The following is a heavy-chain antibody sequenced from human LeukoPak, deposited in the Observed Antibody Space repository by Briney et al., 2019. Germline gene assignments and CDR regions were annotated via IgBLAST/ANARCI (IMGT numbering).Heavy chain of an antibody. V-gene: IGHV4-39*07. CDR1: GGSISSSSYY. D-gene: IGHD4-17*01. CDR3: ARDSYDYGDYKGGAFDI. Sequence: SETLSLTCTVSGGSISSSSYYWGWIRQPPGKGLEWIGSIYYSGSTYYNPSLKSRVTISVDTSKNQFSLKLSSVTAADTAVYYCARDSYDYGDYKGGAFDIWGQGTMVTVSP. J-gene: IGHJ3*02. CDR2: IYYSGST.